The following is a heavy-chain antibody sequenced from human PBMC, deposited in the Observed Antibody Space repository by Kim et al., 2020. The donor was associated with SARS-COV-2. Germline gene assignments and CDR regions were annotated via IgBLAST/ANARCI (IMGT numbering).Heavy chain of an antibody. D-gene: IGHD3-16*02. CDR3: ARVLYRARTGSNRAIGY. J-gene: IGHJ4*01. CDR1: GGSFSGYY. CDR2: INHSGST. V-gene: IGHV4-34*01. Sequence: SETLSLTCAVYGGSFSGYYWSWIRQPPGQGLEWIGEINHSGSTNYNPSLKSRVTISVDTSKNQFSLKLSSVTAADTAVYYCARVLYRARTGSNRAIGYWG.